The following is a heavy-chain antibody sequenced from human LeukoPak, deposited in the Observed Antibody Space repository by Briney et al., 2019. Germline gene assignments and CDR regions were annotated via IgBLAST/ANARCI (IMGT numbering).Heavy chain of an antibody. CDR1: GYTFTGYF. CDR3: TKGGSVDEIHKSIIFNY. Sequence: ASVKVSCKASGYTFTGYFLHWVRQAPGQGLEWVGWINPRSGETDCAQKFQGWITMTRDTSITTAYMELSRLTSDDTAVYYCTKGGSVDEIHKSIIFNYWGQGTLVTVSS. CDR2: INPRSGET. J-gene: IGHJ4*02. V-gene: IGHV1-2*04. D-gene: IGHD3-16*01.